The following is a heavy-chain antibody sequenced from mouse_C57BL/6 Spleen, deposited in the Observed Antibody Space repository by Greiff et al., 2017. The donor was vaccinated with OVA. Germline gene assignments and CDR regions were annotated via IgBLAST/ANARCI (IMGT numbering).Heavy chain of an antibody. D-gene: IGHD4-1*01. CDR1: GYTFTEYT. CDR3: ARHESWDERAWFAY. J-gene: IGHJ3*01. Sequence: QVHVKQSGAELVKPGASVKLSCKASGYTFTEYTIHWVKQRPGQGLEWIGWVYPGSGSIKYNEKFKDKATLTADKSSSTVYMELSRLTSEDSAVYFCARHESWDERAWFAYWGQGTLVTVSA. V-gene: IGHV1-62-2*01. CDR2: VYPGSGSI.